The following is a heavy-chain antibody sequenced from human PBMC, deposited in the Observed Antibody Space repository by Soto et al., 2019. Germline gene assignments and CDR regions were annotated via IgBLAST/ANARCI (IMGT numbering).Heavy chain of an antibody. CDR3: ARGDREDIAVVIGVRPGEYGVDV. Sequence: GGSLRLSCAASGFTFRSYAMHWVRQAPCKGLECVAVIAYDGSNKFYRDYVRGRFTISRDNSENTLYLQINRLRYEDTAVYYCARGDREDIAVVIGVRPGEYGVDVWGQGTTVTVSS. V-gene: IGHV3-30-3*01. CDR2: IAYDGSNK. J-gene: IGHJ6*02. D-gene: IGHD2-15*01. CDR1: GFTFRSYA.